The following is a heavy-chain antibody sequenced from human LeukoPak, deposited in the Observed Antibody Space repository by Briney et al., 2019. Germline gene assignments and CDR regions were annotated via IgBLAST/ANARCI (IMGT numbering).Heavy chain of an antibody. V-gene: IGHV3-48*04. CDR3: ARDRSRYSGSGNGFDY. CDR2: ISGSRSTK. Sequence: GGSLRLSCAASGFTFNTYSMNWVRQAPGKGLEWVSYISGSRSTKYYADSVKGRFSISRDNAKNSLYLQMNSLRAEDTAIYYCARDRSRYSGSGNGFDYWGQGTLVTVSS. CDR1: GFTFNTYS. D-gene: IGHD3-10*01. J-gene: IGHJ4*02.